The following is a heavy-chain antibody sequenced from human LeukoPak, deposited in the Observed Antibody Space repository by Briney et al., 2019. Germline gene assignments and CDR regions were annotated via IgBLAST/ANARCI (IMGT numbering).Heavy chain of an antibody. CDR1: GFTFSSYG. V-gene: IGHV3-30*02. CDR3: AKAWGSYALFQFDY. J-gene: IGHJ4*02. Sequence: GGSLRLSCAASGFTFSSYGMHWVRQAPGKGLEWVAFIRYDGSNKYYADSVKGRFTISRDNSKNTLYLQMNSLRAEDTAVYYCAKAWGSYALFQFDYWGQGTLVTVSS. D-gene: IGHD3-16*01. CDR2: IRYDGSNK.